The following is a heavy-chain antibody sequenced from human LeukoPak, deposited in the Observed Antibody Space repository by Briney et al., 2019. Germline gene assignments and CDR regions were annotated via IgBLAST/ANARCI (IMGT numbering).Heavy chain of an antibody. CDR2: IYYSGST. CDR3: AREGSSYYYYGMDV. Sequence: SSETLSLTCTVSGGSISIYYWSWIRQPPGKGLEWIGYIYYSGSTNYNPSLKSRVTISVDTSKNQFSLKLSSVTAADTAVYYCAREGSSYYYYGMDVWGQGTTVTVSS. V-gene: IGHV4-59*01. CDR1: GGSISIYY. D-gene: IGHD6-6*01. J-gene: IGHJ6*02.